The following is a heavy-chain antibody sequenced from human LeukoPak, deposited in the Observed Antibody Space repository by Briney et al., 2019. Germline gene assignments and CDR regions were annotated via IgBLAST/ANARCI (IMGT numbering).Heavy chain of an antibody. V-gene: IGHV3-66*01. CDR3: ARAFRYCSSTSCLYFDY. CDR1: GFTFSTYA. CDR2: IYSGGST. Sequence: GGSLRLSCAASGFTFSTYAMTWVRQAPGKGLEWVSVIYSGGSTYYADSVKGRFTISRDNSKNTLYLQMNSLRAEDTAVYYCARAFRYCSSTSCLYFDYWGQGTLVTVSS. J-gene: IGHJ4*02. D-gene: IGHD2-2*01.